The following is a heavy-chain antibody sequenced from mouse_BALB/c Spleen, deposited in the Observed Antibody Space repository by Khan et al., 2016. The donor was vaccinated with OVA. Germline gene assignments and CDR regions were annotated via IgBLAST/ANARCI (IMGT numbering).Heavy chain of an antibody. CDR2: IAPGSSNA. J-gene: IGHJ4*01. CDR3: ARGNYYCRSCYAMDY. D-gene: IGHD1-1*01. V-gene: IGHV1S41*01. Sequence: DLVKPGASVKLSCKASGYTFTSYWMNWIKQRPGQGLEWIGRIAPGSSNAYYIDMLKGKATLTVDTSSSIVYIQLSSLSSEDSAVYYYARGNYYCRSCYAMDYWGQGTSVTVSS. CDR1: GYTFTSYW.